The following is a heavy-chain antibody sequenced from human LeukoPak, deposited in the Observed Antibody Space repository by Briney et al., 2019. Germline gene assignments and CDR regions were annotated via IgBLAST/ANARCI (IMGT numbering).Heavy chain of an antibody. Sequence: SETLSLTCAVSPGSIITNDYSWNWIRQPPGKGLEWIGYIYHHGATNYNPSLRSRVTISLDGSKTQFSLRLNSVTAADTAVYYCAREWWYYYDSSGYGRGWFDPWGQGTLVTVSS. J-gene: IGHJ5*02. CDR3: AREWWYYYDSSGYGRGWFDP. CDR1: PGSIITNDYS. D-gene: IGHD3-22*01. V-gene: IGHV4-30-2*01. CDR2: IYHHGAT.